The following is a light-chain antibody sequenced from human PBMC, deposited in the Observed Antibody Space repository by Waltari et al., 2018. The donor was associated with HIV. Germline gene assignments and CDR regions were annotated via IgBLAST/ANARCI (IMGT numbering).Light chain of an antibody. CDR1: QGISNY. CDR3: QNDNTVLLN. V-gene: IGKV1-27*01. CDR2: AAS. Sequence: DIQMTQSPSSLSASVGDRVTITCRASQGISNYLAWYQQKPGKVPKLLIYAASTLQSGVPSRFSGGGSGTDCTLTISNLQPEDVATYYCQNDNTVLLNLGGGTKVEIK. J-gene: IGKJ4*01.